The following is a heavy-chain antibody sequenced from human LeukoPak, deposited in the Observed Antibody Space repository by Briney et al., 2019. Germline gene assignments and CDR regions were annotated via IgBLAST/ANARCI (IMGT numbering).Heavy chain of an antibody. J-gene: IGHJ6*02. CDR1: GFTFSSYS. Sequence: GGSLRLSCAASGFTFSSYSMNWVRQAPGKGLEWVSSISSSSTYIYYADSVKGRFTISRDNAKNSLYLQMNSLRAEDTAVYYCARDRIVGATNYGYYYYYGMDVWGQGTTVTVSS. D-gene: IGHD1-26*01. CDR3: ARDRIVGATNYGYYYYYGMDV. V-gene: IGHV3-21*01. CDR2: ISSSSTYI.